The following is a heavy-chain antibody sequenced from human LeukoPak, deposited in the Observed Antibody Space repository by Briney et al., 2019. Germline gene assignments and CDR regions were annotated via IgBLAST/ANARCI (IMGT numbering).Heavy chain of an antibody. Sequence: PSETLSLTCTVSGASITDYYWSWIRQPPGKGLEWIAYIYYSGNINYNPSLKSRVTMSVDTSKNQFSLKLSSVTAADTAVYYCARDQGWFDPWGQGTLVTVSS. CDR3: ARDQGWFDP. J-gene: IGHJ5*02. V-gene: IGHV4-59*12. CDR1: GASITDYY. CDR2: IYYSGNI.